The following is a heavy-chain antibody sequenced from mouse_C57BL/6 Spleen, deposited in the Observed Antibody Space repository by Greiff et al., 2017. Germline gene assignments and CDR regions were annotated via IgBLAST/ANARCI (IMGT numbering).Heavy chain of an antibody. CDR1: GFTFSDYG. CDR2: ISSGSSTI. V-gene: IGHV5-17*01. D-gene: IGHD2-10*02. CDR3: ARHTYNYAMDY. Sequence: EVQGVESGGGLVKPGGSLKLSCAASGFTFSDYGMHWVRQAPEKGLEWVAYISSGSSTIYYADTVKGRFTISRDNAKNTLFLQMTSLRSEDTAMYYCARHTYNYAMDYWGQGTSVTVSS. J-gene: IGHJ4*01.